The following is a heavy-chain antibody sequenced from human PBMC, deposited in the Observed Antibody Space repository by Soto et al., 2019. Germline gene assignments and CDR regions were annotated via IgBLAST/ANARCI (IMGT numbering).Heavy chain of an antibody. CDR3: AKYGTSGGFDI. V-gene: IGHV3-33*06. Sequence: QIQLVESGGGVVQPGRSLRLSCAVSALTFSRYGMHWVRQAPGKGLEWVALIWNDGSNKYYADSVKGRFTISRDDSKKMLYLQMNSLRADDTAVYYCAKYGTSGGFDIWGQGTMVTVSS. D-gene: IGHD1-26*01. J-gene: IGHJ3*02. CDR1: ALTFSRYG. CDR2: IWNDGSNK.